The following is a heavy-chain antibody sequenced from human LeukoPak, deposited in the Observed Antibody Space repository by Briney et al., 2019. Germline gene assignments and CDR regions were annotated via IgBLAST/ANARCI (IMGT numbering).Heavy chain of an antibody. CDR1: GFTFGSYG. J-gene: IGHJ4*02. V-gene: IGHV3-33*01. Sequence: GRSLRLSCAASGFTFGSYGMHWVRQAPGKGLEWVAVIWYDGSNKYYADSVKGRFTISRDNSKNTLYLQMNSLRAEDTAVYYCARSIVVVPAAIPGYWGQGTLVTVSS. CDR3: ARSIVVVPAAIPGY. D-gene: IGHD2-2*01. CDR2: IWYDGSNK.